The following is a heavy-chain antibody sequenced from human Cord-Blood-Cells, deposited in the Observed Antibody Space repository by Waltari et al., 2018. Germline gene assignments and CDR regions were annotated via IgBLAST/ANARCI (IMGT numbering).Heavy chain of an antibody. J-gene: IGHJ5*02. V-gene: IGHV1-18*01. CDR1: GYTFTSYG. CDR2: ISAYNGNT. D-gene: IGHD3-9*01. CDR3: ARDKLRYFDWSTNWFDP. Sequence: QVQLVQSGAEVKKPGASVKVSCKASGYTFTSYGISWVRQATGQGLEWMGWISAYNGNTNYAQKLQGRVTMTTDTSTSTAYMELRSLRSDDTAVYYCARDKLRYFDWSTNWFDPWGQGTLVTVSS.